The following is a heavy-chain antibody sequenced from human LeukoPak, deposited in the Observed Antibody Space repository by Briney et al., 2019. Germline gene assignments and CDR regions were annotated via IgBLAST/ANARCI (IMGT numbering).Heavy chain of an antibody. Sequence: PSETLSLTCTVSGGSISSSSYYWGWIRQPPGKGLEWIGSIYYSGSTYYSPSLKSRVTISVDTSKNQFSLRLSSVTAADTAVYYCARPSGGVDYWGQGTLVTVSS. CDR3: ARPSGGVDY. V-gene: IGHV4-39*01. CDR1: GGSISSSSYY. J-gene: IGHJ4*02. D-gene: IGHD6-25*01. CDR2: IYYSGST.